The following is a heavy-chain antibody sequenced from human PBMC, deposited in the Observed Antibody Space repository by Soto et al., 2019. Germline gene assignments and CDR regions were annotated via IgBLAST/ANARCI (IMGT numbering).Heavy chain of an antibody. CDR1: GGTFSSYA. V-gene: IGHV1-69*01. Sequence: QVQLVQSGAEVKKPGSSVKVSCKASGGTFSSYAISWVRQAPGQGLEWMGGTNPLFGTANYAQKFQGRVTITADESTSTAYMELSSLRSEDTAVYYCARAFHYYDSRGYQDDYWGQGTLVTVSS. CDR3: ARAFHYYDSRGYQDDY. J-gene: IGHJ4*02. CDR2: TNPLFGTA. D-gene: IGHD3-22*01.